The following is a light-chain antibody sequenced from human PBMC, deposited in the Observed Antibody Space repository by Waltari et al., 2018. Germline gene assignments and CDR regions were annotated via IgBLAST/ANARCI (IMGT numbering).Light chain of an antibody. CDR2: DVF. J-gene: IGLJ3*02. Sequence: QSALTQPASVSGSPGQSITISCTGTSSDAGFYNYVSWYQQHPGKAPKLIIYDVFERPSGVSNRFSGSKSGNTASLTISGLLAEDEAEYYCNSYTGSSSWVFGGGTKLTVL. V-gene: IGLV2-14*01. CDR1: SSDAGFYNY. CDR3: NSYTGSSSWV.